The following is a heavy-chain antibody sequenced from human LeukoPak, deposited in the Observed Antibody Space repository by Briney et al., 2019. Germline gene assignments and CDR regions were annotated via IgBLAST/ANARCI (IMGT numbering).Heavy chain of an antibody. D-gene: IGHD3-22*01. Sequence: SETLSLTCAVYGGSFSGYYWSWIRQPPGKGLDWIGEINHSGSTNYNPSLKSRVTISVDTSKNQFSLKLSSVTAADTAVYYCARPRQWLKMTKYFDYWGQGTLVTVSS. V-gene: IGHV4-34*01. J-gene: IGHJ4*02. CDR3: ARPRQWLKMTKYFDY. CDR1: GGSFSGYY. CDR2: INHSGST.